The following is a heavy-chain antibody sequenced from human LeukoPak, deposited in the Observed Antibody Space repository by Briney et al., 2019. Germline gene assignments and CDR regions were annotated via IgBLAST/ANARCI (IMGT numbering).Heavy chain of an antibody. CDR2: IYYSGST. J-gene: IGHJ2*01. D-gene: IGHD5-18*01. Sequence: PSETLSLTCTVSGGSISSYYWSWIRQPPGKGLEWIGYIYYSGSTNYNPSLKSRVTISVDTSKNQFSLKLSSVTAADTAVYYCARGRGYSYGYGSWYFDLWGRGTLVTVSS. V-gene: IGHV4-59*08. CDR3: ARGRGYSYGYGSWYFDL. CDR1: GGSISSYY.